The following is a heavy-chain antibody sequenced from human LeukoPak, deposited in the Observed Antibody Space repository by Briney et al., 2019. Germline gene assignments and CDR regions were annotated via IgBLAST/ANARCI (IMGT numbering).Heavy chain of an antibody. Sequence: ASVKVSCKASGYTFTSYGISWVRQAPGQGLEWMGWISAYNGNTNYAQKLQGRVTMPTDTSTSTAYMELRSLRSDDTAVYYCAREYCSSTSCYIGYWGQGTLVSVPS. CDR3: AREYCSSTSCYIGY. D-gene: IGHD2-2*02. CDR2: ISAYNGNT. V-gene: IGHV1-18*01. J-gene: IGHJ4*02. CDR1: GYTFTSYG.